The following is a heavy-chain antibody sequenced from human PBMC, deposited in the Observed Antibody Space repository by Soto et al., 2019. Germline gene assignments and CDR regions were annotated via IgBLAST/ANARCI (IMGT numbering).Heavy chain of an antibody. Sequence: QLQLQESGPGLLEPSETLALACSVSGGSISSRSYYWSGIRQPPGKRLEWIGSIYYSGSTYYNPYLKRRVTISVDTSKNHFSLKLSSVTAADTAVYYCATPEVGGCYVYTFDTWGQGTLVTVSS. J-gene: IGHJ5*02. CDR3: ATPEVGGCYVYTFDT. CDR1: GGSISSRSYY. V-gene: IGHV4-39*02. CDR2: IYYSGST. D-gene: IGHD1-26*01.